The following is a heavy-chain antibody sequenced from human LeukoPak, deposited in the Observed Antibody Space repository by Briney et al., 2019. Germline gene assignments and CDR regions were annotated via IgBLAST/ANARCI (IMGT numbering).Heavy chain of an antibody. J-gene: IGHJ6*03. D-gene: IGHD3-3*01. CDR2: IYYSGST. CDR3: ARGNVGFWSGYYYYYYYMDV. CDR1: GGSISSYY. Sequence: SETLSLTCTVPGGSISSYYWSWIRQPPGKGLEWIGYIYYSGSTNYNPSLKSRVTISVDTSKNQFSLKLSSVTAADTAVYYCARGNVGFWSGYYYYYYYMDVWGKGTTVTVSS. V-gene: IGHV4-59*01.